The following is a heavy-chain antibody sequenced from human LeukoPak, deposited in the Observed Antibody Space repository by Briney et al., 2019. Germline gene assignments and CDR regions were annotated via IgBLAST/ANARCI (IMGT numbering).Heavy chain of an antibody. D-gene: IGHD2-15*01. J-gene: IGHJ4*02. V-gene: IGHV1-3*03. CDR1: GYTFTSYA. CDR3: ARDHCSGDNCYSYYFDY. Sequence: ASVKVSCKASGYTFTSYAMHWVRQAPGQRLEWMGWINAGNGNTKYPQEFQGRVTITRDTSASTAYMELSSLRSEDMAVYYCARDHCSGDNCYSYYFDYWGQGTLVTVSS. CDR2: INAGNGNT.